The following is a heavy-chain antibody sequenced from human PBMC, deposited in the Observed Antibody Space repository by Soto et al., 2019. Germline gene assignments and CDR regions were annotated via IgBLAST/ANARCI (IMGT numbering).Heavy chain of an antibody. D-gene: IGHD3-10*01. V-gene: IGHV4-59*08. CDR1: GDSLTNYY. CDR3: ARHGFGPLHGLVDV. J-gene: IGHJ6*02. Sequence: QVQLQESGPGLVKPSETLSLTCTVSGDSLTNYYCRWFRQPPGKGLEWIGYIMYSGYSAYNLSLNRRVTMSMDTSKAQFSLMLESVTATDTAVYYCARHGFGPLHGLVDVWGQGTTVIVSS. CDR2: IMYSGYS.